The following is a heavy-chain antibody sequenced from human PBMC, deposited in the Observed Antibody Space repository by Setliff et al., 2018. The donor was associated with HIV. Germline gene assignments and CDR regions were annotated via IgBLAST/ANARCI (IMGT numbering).Heavy chain of an antibody. J-gene: IGHJ6*03. V-gene: IGHV4-34*09. CDR3: AREWRGRYYYYMDV. CDR2: IYHSGST. D-gene: IGHD3-10*01. Sequence: SETLSLTCAVYSGSFSGYRWTWIRQPPGKGLEWIGYIYHSGSTYYNPSLKSRLTISLDTSKNQFSLKVSSMTAADTAVYYCAREWRGRYYYYMDVWGKGTTVTVSS. CDR1: SGSFSGYR.